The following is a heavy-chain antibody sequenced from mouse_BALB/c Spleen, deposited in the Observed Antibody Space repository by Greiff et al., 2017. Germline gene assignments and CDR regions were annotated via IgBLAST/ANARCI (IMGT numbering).Heavy chain of an antibody. CDR1: GFSLTSYG. D-gene: IGHD1-1*01. J-gene: IGHJ4*01. Sequence: QVQLKQSGPSLVQPSQSLSITCTVSGFSLTSYGVHWVRQSPGKGLEWLGVIWRGGSTDYNAAFMSRLSITKDNSKSKVFFKMNSLQADDTAIYYCAKNSYYYGNGGAMDYWGQGTSVTVSS. V-gene: IGHV2-5-1*01. CDR3: AKNSYYYGNGGAMDY. CDR2: IWRGGST.